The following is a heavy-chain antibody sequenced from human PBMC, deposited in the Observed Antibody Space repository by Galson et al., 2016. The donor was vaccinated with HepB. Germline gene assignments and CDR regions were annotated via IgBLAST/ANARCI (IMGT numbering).Heavy chain of an antibody. V-gene: IGHV1-69*13. J-gene: IGHJ6*02. Sequence: SVKVSCKASGGTFNSYALSWVRQAPGQGLEWMGEIIPIFGTANYAQRFQGRVTITADESTSTAYMELSSLRSEDTAVYYCGKVEDGYNLHYYYGMDVWGQGTTVTVAS. D-gene: IGHD5-24*01. CDR3: GKVEDGYNLHYYYGMDV. CDR1: GGTFNSYA. CDR2: IIPIFGTA.